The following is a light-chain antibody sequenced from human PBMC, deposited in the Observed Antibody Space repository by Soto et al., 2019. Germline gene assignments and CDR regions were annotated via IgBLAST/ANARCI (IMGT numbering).Light chain of an antibody. Sequence: EIVLTQSPGTLSLSPGERATLSCRASQSVSSSYLAWYQQKPGQAPRLLIYGASTRATGIPDRFSGSGSGTDVTRTISRLESEDFEVYYCQQYGSSQYTLGQVTKLEIK. CDR2: GAS. V-gene: IGKV3-20*01. CDR1: QSVSSSY. J-gene: IGKJ2*01. CDR3: QQYGSSQYT.